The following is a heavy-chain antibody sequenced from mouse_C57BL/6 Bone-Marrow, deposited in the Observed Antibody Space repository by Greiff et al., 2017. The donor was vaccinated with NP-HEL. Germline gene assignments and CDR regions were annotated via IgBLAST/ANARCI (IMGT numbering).Heavy chain of an antibody. Sequence: VQLQQPGAELVKPGASVKLSCKASGYTFTSYWMHWVKQRPGQGLEWIGMIHPNSGSTNYNEKFKSKATLTVDKSSSTAYMQLSSQTSEDSAVYYCARSDGYYVWFAYWGQGTLVTVSA. CDR2: IHPNSGST. D-gene: IGHD2-3*01. CDR3: ARSDGYYVWFAY. J-gene: IGHJ3*01. V-gene: IGHV1-64*01. CDR1: GYTFTSYW.